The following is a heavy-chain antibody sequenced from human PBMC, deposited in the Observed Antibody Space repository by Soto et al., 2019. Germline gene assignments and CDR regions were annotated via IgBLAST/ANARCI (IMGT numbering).Heavy chain of an antibody. CDR3: ARLVGATGNSYYCAMDV. J-gene: IGHJ6*02. Sequence: QVQLVQSGAEVKKPGSSVKVSCKASGGTFTSYAISWGRQAPGQGLEWMGGITPIFGTANYAQKFQGRVTMTADQSTSPAYKERSSVRSEDTAVYYCARLVGATGNSYYCAMDVWGQGTTVTVSS. D-gene: IGHD1-26*01. CDR2: ITPIFGTA. V-gene: IGHV1-69*01. CDR1: GGTFTSYA.